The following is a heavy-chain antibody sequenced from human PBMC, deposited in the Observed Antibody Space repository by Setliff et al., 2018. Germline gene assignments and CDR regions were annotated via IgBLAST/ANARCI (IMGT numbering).Heavy chain of an antibody. CDR3: ASNPRKGRSGGYFYDDPYYYYMDV. CDR2: IKSKGDGETT. V-gene: IGHV3-15*01. Sequence: GGSLRLSCVASGFPFIPAWMTWVRQAPGKGLEWVGRIKSKGDGETTDYAAPVKGRFTISRDDSKNTIYLQIDSLRAEDTAVYYCASNPRKGRSGGYFYDDPYYYYMDVWGKGTTVTVSS. CDR1: GFPFIPAW. D-gene: IGHD1-26*01. J-gene: IGHJ6*03.